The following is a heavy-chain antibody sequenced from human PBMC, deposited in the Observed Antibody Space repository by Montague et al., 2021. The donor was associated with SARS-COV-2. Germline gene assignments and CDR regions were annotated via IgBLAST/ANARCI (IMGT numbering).Heavy chain of an antibody. CDR2: IQHSRII. CDR1: GGSFSDYY. CDR3: WMGGGNGVFDL. V-gene: IGHV4-34*01. D-gene: IGHD2-8*01. Sequence: SETLSLTCAVSGGSFSDYYWSWIRQPPGKGLEWIGLEWIGEIQHSRIINNNPSLKSRVTISVDASRNQLSLKLSSVTAADTAVYYCWMGGGNGVFDLWGQGTMVTVSS. J-gene: IGHJ3*01.